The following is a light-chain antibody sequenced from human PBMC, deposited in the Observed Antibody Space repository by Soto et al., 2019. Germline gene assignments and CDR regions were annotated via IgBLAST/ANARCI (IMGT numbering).Light chain of an antibody. J-gene: IGKJ2*01. CDR1: QSISSW. CDR3: QQYNSYST. CDR2: DDS. V-gene: IGKV1-5*01. Sequence: DIQMTQSPSTLSASVGDRVTITCRASQSISSWLAWYQQKPGKAPKLQIYDDSSFEGGVPSRFSGSGSGTEFTLTISSLQPDDFATYYCQQYNSYSTFGQGTKLEIK.